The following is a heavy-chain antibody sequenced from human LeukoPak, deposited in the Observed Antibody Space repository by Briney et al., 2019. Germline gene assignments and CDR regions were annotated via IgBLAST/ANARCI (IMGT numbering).Heavy chain of an antibody. CDR2: IIPIFGTA. V-gene: IGHV1-69*13. CDR1: GGTFSSYA. J-gene: IGHJ5*02. CDR3: ARDRVSCSGGSCYEDNWFDP. Sequence: GASVKVSCKASGGTFSSYAISWVRQAPGQGLEWMGGIIPIFGTANYAQKFQGRVTITADESTSTAYMELSSLRSEDTAVYYCARDRVSCSGGSCYEDNWFDPWGQGTLVTVSS. D-gene: IGHD2-15*01.